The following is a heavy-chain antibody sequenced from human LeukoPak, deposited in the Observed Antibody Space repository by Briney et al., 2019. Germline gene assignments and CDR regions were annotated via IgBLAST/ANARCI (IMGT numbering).Heavy chain of an antibody. CDR3: ARDLILADSSGSSAHDY. V-gene: IGHV3-11*04. CDR2: ISSSGNTT. CDR1: GFTFSDNY. Sequence: GGSLRLSCAASGFTFSDNYMSWIRQAPGKGLEWVSYISSSGNTTYNADSVKGRFSITRDNAKNSLYLQMNSLRDEDTAVYYCARDLILADSSGSSAHDYWGQGTLVTVSS. J-gene: IGHJ4*02. D-gene: IGHD2-15*01.